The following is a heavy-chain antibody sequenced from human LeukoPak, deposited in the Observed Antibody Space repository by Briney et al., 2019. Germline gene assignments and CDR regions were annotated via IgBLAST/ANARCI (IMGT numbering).Heavy chain of an antibody. CDR1: GESLSSYP. D-gene: IGHD3-9*01. J-gene: IGHJ6*04. V-gene: IGHV4-34*01. CDR2: RERRGIP. CDR3: ARLRIGLRRYYFVAV. Sequence: PSETLSQTCAIHGESLSSYPCSWIRQPPGRVVERIQERERRGIPYSKPSLKSRLATSVDTSNNLFSVKRSAVTAADTALLCCARLRIGLRRYYFVAVWGKGTTVIVSS.